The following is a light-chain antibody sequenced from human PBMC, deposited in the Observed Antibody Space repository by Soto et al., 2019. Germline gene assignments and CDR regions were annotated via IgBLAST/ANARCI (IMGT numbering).Light chain of an antibody. J-gene: IGKJ4*01. CDR1: QSVRNK. V-gene: IGKV3-15*01. Sequence: EIVMTQSPATLSVSPGEKATLSCRASQSVRNKLAWYQQKPGQAPRLLIYFASTRATGIPARFSGSGSGTEFSLTISSLQSEDFAVYYCQQYNEWPLTFGGGTKVETK. CDR3: QQYNEWPLT. CDR2: FAS.